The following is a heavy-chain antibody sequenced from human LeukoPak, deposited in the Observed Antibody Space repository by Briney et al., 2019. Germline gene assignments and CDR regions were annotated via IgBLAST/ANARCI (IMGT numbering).Heavy chain of an antibody. V-gene: IGHV4-61*01. Sequence: PSETLSLTCIVSGGSISSDSYYWAWIRQPPGKGLEWIGYIYYSGSTNYNPSLKSRVTISVDTSKNQFSLKLSSVTAADTAVYYCAREGTTVVTPSHAFDIWGQGTMVTVSS. J-gene: IGHJ3*02. CDR2: IYYSGST. CDR1: GGSISSDSYY. D-gene: IGHD4-23*01. CDR3: AREGTTVVTPSHAFDI.